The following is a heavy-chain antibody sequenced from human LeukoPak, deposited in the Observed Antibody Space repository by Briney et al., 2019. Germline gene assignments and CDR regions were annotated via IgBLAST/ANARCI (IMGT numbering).Heavy chain of an antibody. Sequence: GESPKISCKGSGYSFTSYWIVWVRQMPGKGLEWMGIIYPGDPDTRYSPSFQGQVTISADKSISTAYLQWSSLKASDTAKYNCVRQTGKDVVVVPAAVDGAYDVQGQVAMVTVSS. V-gene: IGHV5-51*01. D-gene: IGHD2-2*01. CDR2: IYPGDPDT. CDR1: GYSFTSYW. CDR3: VRQTGKDVVVVPAAVDGAYDV. J-gene: IGHJ3*01.